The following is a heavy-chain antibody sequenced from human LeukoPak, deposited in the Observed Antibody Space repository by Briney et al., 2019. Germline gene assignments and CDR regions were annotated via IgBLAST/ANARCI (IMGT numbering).Heavy chain of an antibody. V-gene: IGHV4-34*01. J-gene: IGHJ6*02. Sequence: SETLSLTCAVSGGSFSGYDWSWIRQRPGKGLEWIGEINHSGSTNYSPSLKSRVTISVDTSKNHFSLKVRSVTAADTAVYYCARGHGGLGGMDVWGQGTTVSVSS. D-gene: IGHD2-15*01. CDR3: ARGHGGLGGMDV. CDR1: GGSFSGYD. CDR2: INHSGST.